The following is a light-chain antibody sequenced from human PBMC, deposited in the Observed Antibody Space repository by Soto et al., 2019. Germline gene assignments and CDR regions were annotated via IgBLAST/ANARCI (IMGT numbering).Light chain of an antibody. CDR2: EVS. J-gene: IGLJ1*01. Sequence: QAARTQHTTASGSPVRAVTISCTGTSRDAGGCNSVSWYQQPPGKAPKLMIYEVSERPSGVPDRFSGSKSSNTASLTVSGLQAEDEADYYCSSYAGSNNFDFGTGTKVTVL. CDR3: SSYAGSNNFD. V-gene: IGLV2-8*01. CDR1: SRDAGGCNS.